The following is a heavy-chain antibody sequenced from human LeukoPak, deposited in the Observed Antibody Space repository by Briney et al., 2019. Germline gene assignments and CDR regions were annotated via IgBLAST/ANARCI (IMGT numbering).Heavy chain of an antibody. D-gene: IGHD1-26*01. Sequence: GGSLRLSCAASGFTFSSYAMSWVRQAPGKGLEWVSAISGSGGSTYYADSVKGRFTISRDNSKNTLYLQMNSLRAEDTAVYYCAKQGVIYSITPGDYWGQGTLVIVSS. J-gene: IGHJ4*02. CDR1: GFTFSSYA. V-gene: IGHV3-23*01. CDR3: AKQGVIYSITPGDY. CDR2: ISGSGGST.